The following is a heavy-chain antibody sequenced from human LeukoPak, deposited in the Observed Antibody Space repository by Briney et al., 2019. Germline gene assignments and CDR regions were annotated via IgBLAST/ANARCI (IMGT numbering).Heavy chain of an antibody. Sequence: GGSLRLSCAASGFTFSSYGMSWVRQAPGKGLEWVSYISSSGSTIYYADSVKGRFTISRDNAKNSLYLQMNSLRAEDTAVYYCAREWYSSGWNGVDYWGQGTLVTVSS. V-gene: IGHV3-48*04. CDR3: AREWYSSGWNGVDY. D-gene: IGHD6-19*01. CDR2: ISSSGSTI. J-gene: IGHJ4*02. CDR1: GFTFSSYG.